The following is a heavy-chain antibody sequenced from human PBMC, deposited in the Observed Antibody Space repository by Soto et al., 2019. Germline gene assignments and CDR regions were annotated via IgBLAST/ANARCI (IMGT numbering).Heavy chain of an antibody. D-gene: IGHD6-19*01. Sequence: GASVKVSCKASGYTFTSYGISWVRQAPGQGLEWMGWISAYNGNTNYAQKLQGRVTMTTDTSASTAYMELSSLTSEDTAIYYCARASVSGRRFDYWGEGTLVTVSS. CDR1: GYTFTSYG. J-gene: IGHJ4*02. CDR2: ISAYNGNT. V-gene: IGHV1-18*01. CDR3: ARASVSGRRFDY.